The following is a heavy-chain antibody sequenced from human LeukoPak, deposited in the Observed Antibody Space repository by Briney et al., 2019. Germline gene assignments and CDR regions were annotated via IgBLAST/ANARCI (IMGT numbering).Heavy chain of an antibody. CDR3: ARDPGIAAAALDY. Sequence: ASVKVSCKASGYTSTGYYMHWVRQAPGQGLEWMGWINPNSGGTNYAQKFQGRVTMTRDTSISTAYMELSRLRSDDTAVYYCARDPGIAAAALDYWGQGTLVTVSS. CDR1: GYTSTGYY. J-gene: IGHJ4*02. CDR2: INPNSGGT. V-gene: IGHV1-2*02. D-gene: IGHD6-13*01.